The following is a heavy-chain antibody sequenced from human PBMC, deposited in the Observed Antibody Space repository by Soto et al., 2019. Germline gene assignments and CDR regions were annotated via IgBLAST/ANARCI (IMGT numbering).Heavy chain of an antibody. CDR3: ARVWFGEFLYYFDY. Sequence: QVQLVQSGAEVKKPGASVKVSCKASGVTFTNYAINWVRQAPGQGLEWMGWISAYNGNTNYAQKLQGRVNMTTDTSRSTAYMELRSLRSADTAVYYCARVWFGEFLYYFDYRGQGTLVTVAS. CDR1: GVTFTNYA. D-gene: IGHD3-10*01. CDR2: ISAYNGNT. J-gene: IGHJ4*02. V-gene: IGHV1-18*01.